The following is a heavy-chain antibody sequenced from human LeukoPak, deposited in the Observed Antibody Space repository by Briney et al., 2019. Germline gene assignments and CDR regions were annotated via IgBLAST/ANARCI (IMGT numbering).Heavy chain of an antibody. V-gene: IGHV4-31*03. J-gene: IGHJ4*02. CDR3: ARDTQVGIAAAGAFDY. Sequence: PSQTLSLTCTVSGGSISSGGYYWSWIRQHPGKGLEWIGYIYYSGSTYYSPSLKSRVTISVDTSKNQFSLKLSSVTAADTAVYYCARDTQVGIAAAGAFDYWGQGTLVTVSS. CDR2: IYYSGST. D-gene: IGHD6-13*01. CDR1: GGSISSGGYY.